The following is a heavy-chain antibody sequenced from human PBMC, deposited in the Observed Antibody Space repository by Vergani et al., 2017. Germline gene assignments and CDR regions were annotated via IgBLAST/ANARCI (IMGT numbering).Heavy chain of an antibody. V-gene: IGHV3-30-3*01. CDR1: GFTFSSYA. D-gene: IGHD3-9*01. CDR3: ARDGYDILTGYTFDY. J-gene: IGHJ4*02. CDR2: ISYDGSNK. Sequence: QVQLVESGGGVVQPGRSLRLSCAASGFTFSSYAMHWVRQAPGKGLEWVAVISYDGSNKYYADSVKGRFTISRDNSKNTLYLQMNSLRAEDTAVYYCARDGYDILTGYTFDYWGQGTQVTVSS.